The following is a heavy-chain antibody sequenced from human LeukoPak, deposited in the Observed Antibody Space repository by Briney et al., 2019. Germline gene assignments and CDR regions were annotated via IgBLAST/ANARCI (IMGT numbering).Heavy chain of an antibody. CDR2: IYPGDSDT. CDR3: VKGRRGSLYDPAEH. J-gene: IGHJ1*01. D-gene: IGHD1-26*01. Sequence: PGESLKISCKASGYSFTNYWIGWVRQMPGRGLEWMGIIYPGDSDTRYSPSFQGQVTVSADNSISTAYLQWSSLKASDTAIYYCVKGRRGSLYDPAEHWGQGTLITVSP. CDR1: GYSFTNYW. V-gene: IGHV5-51*01.